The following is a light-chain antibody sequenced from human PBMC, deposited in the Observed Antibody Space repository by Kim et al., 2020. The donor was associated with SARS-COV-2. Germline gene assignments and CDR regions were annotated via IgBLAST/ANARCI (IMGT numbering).Light chain of an antibody. V-gene: IGLV7-46*01. CDR1: PGNVTRGRY. CDR3: LLSYSGGRRV. Sequence: GGTAQLTCDSSPGNVTRGRYPYWLQLSPGQAPTTLIYDASNKHSWTPARFSGSLLGGKAALTISGAQPEDEADYYCLLSYSGGRRVFGGGTKLTVL. J-gene: IGLJ3*02. CDR2: DAS.